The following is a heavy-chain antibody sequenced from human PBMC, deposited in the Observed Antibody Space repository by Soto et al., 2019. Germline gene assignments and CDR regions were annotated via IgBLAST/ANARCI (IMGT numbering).Heavy chain of an antibody. D-gene: IGHD5-12*01. V-gene: IGHV1-69*06. CDR1: GGTFSSYA. CDR2: IIPIFGTA. CDR3: ARGGRDGYEPTFDY. J-gene: IGHJ4*02. Sequence: GASVKVSCKASGGTFSSYAISWVRQAPGQGLEWMGGIIPIFGTANYAQKFQGRVTITADKSTSTAYMELSSLRSEDTAVYYCARGGRDGYEPTFDYWGQGTLVTVSS.